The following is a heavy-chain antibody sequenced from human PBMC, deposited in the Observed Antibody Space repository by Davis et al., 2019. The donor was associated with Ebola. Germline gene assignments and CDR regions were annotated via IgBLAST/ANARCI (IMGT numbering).Heavy chain of an antibody. J-gene: IGHJ6*02. D-gene: IGHD1-26*01. CDR2: ISSSGTYI. Sequence: GESLKIFCTASGFSFSDYAMNWIRQAPGLGLEWVSSISSSGTYIHYADSVQGRFTFPRDNDKESLFLQMSSLRVEDTAVYYCARDGRTSYDSYYYGMGVWGQGTTVTVSS. V-gene: IGHV3-21*01. CDR1: GFSFSDYA. CDR3: ARDGRTSYDSYYYGMGV.